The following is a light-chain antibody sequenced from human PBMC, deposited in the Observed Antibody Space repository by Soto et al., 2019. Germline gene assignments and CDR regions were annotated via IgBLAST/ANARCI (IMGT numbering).Light chain of an antibody. CDR1: QSVSSY. Sequence: EIVLTQSPATLSFSPGESATLSCRPSQSVSSYLAWYQQKPGQAXGLLIYDASNRATGIPARFSGSGSGTEFTLTISSLQSEDFAAYYCQQYNNWPPTTFGQGTRLEIK. CDR2: DAS. J-gene: IGKJ5*01. V-gene: IGKV3-11*01. CDR3: QQYNNWPPTT.